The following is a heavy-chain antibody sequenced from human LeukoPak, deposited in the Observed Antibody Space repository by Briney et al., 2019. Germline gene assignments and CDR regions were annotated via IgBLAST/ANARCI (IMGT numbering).Heavy chain of an antibody. D-gene: IGHD3-22*01. CDR1: GFTFSSYE. V-gene: IGHV3-48*03. CDR2: ISSSGSTI. J-gene: IGHJ4*02. Sequence: GWSLRLSCPASGFTFSSYEMNWVRQAPGKGLEWVSYISSSGSTIYYADSVKGRFTISRDNAKNSLYLQMNSLRAEDTAVYYCARYYDSSGYYFFDYWGQGTLVTVSS. CDR3: ARYYDSSGYYFFDY.